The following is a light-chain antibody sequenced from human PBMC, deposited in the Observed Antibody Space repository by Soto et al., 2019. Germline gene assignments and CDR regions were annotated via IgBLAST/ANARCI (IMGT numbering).Light chain of an antibody. V-gene: IGKV4-1*01. CDR2: WAS. Sequence: DIVMTQSPDSLAVSLGERATINCKSSQSVLYSSNNKNYLAWYQQKPGQPPKLLIYWASTRESGVPDRFSGSGSGTDFTLTISSLQAEDVAFYYCQQYYSTNTFGGGTKVEIK. J-gene: IGKJ4*01. CDR1: QSVLYSSNNKNY. CDR3: QQYYSTNT.